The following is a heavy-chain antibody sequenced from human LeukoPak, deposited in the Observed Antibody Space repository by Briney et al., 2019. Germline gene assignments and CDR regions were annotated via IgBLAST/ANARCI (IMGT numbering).Heavy chain of an antibody. CDR3: ARRYSGSYYDFDY. D-gene: IGHD1-26*01. CDR1: GFTFSSYG. J-gene: IGHJ4*02. V-gene: IGHV3-74*01. Sequence: GRSLRLSCAASGFTFSSYGMHWVRQAPGKGLVWVSRINSDGSSTSYADSVKGRFTISRDNAKNTLYLQMNSLRAEDTAVYYCARRYSGSYYDFDYWGQGTLVTVSS. CDR2: INSDGSST.